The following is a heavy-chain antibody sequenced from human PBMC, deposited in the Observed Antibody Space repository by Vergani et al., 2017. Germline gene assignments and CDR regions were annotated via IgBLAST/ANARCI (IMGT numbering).Heavy chain of an antibody. D-gene: IGHD6-13*01. Sequence: QVKLQESGPGLVKPSETLSLTCTVSGGSISSYYWSWIRQPPGKGLEWIGYIYYSGSTNYNPSLKSRVTISVDTSKNQFSLKLSSVTAADTAVYYCARAPIAAAGDHDAFDIWGQGTMVTVSS. CDR1: GGSISSYY. V-gene: IGHV4-59*01. CDR2: IYYSGST. CDR3: ARAPIAAAGDHDAFDI. J-gene: IGHJ3*02.